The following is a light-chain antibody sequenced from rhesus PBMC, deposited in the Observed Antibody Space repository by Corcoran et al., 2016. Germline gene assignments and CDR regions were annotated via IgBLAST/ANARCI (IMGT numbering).Light chain of an antibody. V-gene: IGKV1-94*01. Sequence: DIQMTQSPSSLSASVGARVTVTCRASQGINKELSWYQQNPGKAPTLMIYAASSLQTGVPSRFSGSGSGTDYTRTISSLQPEDVATYYCLQDYTTPWTFGQGTKVEIK. CDR1: QGINKE. CDR3: LQDYTTPWT. J-gene: IGKJ1*01. CDR2: AAS.